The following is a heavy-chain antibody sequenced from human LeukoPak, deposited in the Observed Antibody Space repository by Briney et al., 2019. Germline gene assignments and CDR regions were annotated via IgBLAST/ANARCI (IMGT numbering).Heavy chain of an antibody. D-gene: IGHD3-16*02. Sequence: GGSLILSCAASGFTFSSYEMNWVRQAPGKGLEWVSYISSSGSTIYYADSVKGRFTISRDNAKNTLYLQMNSLRAEDTAVYYCARLTKYNDYIWGSYRYTGFDYWGQGTLVTVSS. CDR3: ARLTKYNDYIWGSYRYTGFDY. J-gene: IGHJ4*02. V-gene: IGHV3-48*03. CDR2: ISSSGSTI. CDR1: GFTFSSYE.